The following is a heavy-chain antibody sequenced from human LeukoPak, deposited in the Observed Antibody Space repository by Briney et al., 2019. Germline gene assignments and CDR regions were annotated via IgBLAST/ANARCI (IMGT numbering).Heavy chain of an antibody. Sequence: SETLSLTCAVYGGSFSGYYWSWIRQPPGKGLEWIGEINHSGSTNYSPSLKSRVTISVDTSKNQFSLKLSSVTAADTAVYYCARGRSSGWPYYFDYWGQGTLVTVSS. CDR2: INHSGST. CDR3: ARGRSSGWPYYFDY. J-gene: IGHJ4*02. CDR1: GGSFSGYY. V-gene: IGHV4-34*01. D-gene: IGHD6-19*01.